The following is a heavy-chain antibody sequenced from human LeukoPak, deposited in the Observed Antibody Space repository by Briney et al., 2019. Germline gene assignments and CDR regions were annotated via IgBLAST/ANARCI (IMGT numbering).Heavy chain of an antibody. D-gene: IGHD2-2*01. CDR1: GFTFRRYW. V-gene: IGHV3-7*01. CDR3: ARGCTTTSCYDY. Sequence: GGSLRLSCTASGFTFRRYWMGWVRQAPGKGLEWVANINEDGNKKYYVDSVKGRFTISRDNTKTSLYLQMNSLRAEDTAFYYCARGCTTTSCYDYWGQGTLVTVSS. J-gene: IGHJ4*02. CDR2: INEDGNKK.